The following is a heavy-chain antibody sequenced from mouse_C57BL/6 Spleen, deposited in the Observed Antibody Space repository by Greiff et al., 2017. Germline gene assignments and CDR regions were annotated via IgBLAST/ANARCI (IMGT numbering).Heavy chain of an antibody. D-gene: IGHD2-5*01. CDR1: GFTFSSSA. CDR2: ISSGGDSI. J-gene: IGHJ1*03. V-gene: IGHV5-9-1*02. Sequence: EVKLMESGEGLVKPGGSLNLSCAASGFTFSSSAMSWVGQTPEKRLVWVAYISSGGDSIYYADTVKGVFTISRDNARNTLYLQMSSLKSEDTAMYYCTREGVTTYLDVWGTGTTVTVSS. CDR3: TREGVTTYLDV.